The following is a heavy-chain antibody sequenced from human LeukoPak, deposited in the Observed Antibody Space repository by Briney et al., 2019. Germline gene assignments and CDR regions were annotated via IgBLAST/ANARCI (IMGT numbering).Heavy chain of an antibody. J-gene: IGHJ5*02. V-gene: IGHV1-69*06. CDR1: RGTFSSYA. CDR3: ARGSYSNYGNWFDP. CDR2: IIPIFGTA. Sequence: GSSVKVSCKASRGTFSSYAISWVRQAPGQGLEWMGGIIPIFGTANYAQKFQGRVTITADKSTSTAYMELSSLRSEDTAVYYCARGSYSNYGNWFDPWGQGTLVTVSS. D-gene: IGHD4-11*01.